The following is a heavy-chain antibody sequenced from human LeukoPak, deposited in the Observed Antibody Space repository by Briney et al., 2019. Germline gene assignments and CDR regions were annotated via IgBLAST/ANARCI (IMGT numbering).Heavy chain of an antibody. CDR3: ASLWFGESHQFHENDY. V-gene: IGHV1-46*01. D-gene: IGHD3-10*01. CDR2: INPSGGST. Sequence: GASVKVSCKASGGTFSSYAISWVRQAPGQGLEWMGIINPSGGSTSYAQKFQGRVTMTRDTSTSTVYMELSSLRSEDTAVYYCASLWFGESHQFHENDYWGQGTLVTVSS. CDR1: GGTFSSYA. J-gene: IGHJ4*02.